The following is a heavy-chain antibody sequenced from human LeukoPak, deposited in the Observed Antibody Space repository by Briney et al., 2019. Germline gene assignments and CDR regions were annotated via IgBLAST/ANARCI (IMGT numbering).Heavy chain of an antibody. D-gene: IGHD3-3*01. Sequence: GGALRLFCGASGVTFRSYVMGLVRQAPGKGLEWVSAISGIGGSTYYADSVKGRFTISRDNSKNTLYLQMNSLRAEDTAVYYCAKVLLAYYDFWSGYYNIDYWGQGTLVTVSS. CDR2: ISGIGGST. J-gene: IGHJ4*02. CDR3: AKVLLAYYDFWSGYYNIDY. V-gene: IGHV3-23*01. CDR1: GVTFRSYV.